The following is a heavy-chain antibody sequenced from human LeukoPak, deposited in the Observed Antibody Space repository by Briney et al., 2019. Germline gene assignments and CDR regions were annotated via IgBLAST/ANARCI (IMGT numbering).Heavy chain of an antibody. Sequence: ASVKVSCKASGYTFTSYGISWVRQAPGQGLEWMGWISAYNGNTDYAQKFQGRLTMTTDTSTSTAYMELRSLRSDDTAVYYCARDDYGDSKGRFDPWGQGTLVTVSS. D-gene: IGHD4-17*01. CDR1: GYTFTSYG. CDR3: ARDDYGDSKGRFDP. J-gene: IGHJ5*02. CDR2: ISAYNGNT. V-gene: IGHV1-18*01.